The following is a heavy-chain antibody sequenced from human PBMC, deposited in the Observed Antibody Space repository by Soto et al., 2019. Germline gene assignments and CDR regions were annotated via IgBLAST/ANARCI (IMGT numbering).Heavy chain of an antibody. D-gene: IGHD2-21*01. J-gene: IGHJ5*02. CDR2: IYQSGVT. CDR1: GDSYSIANYS. V-gene: IGHV4-30-2*01. Sequence: SETLSLTCNMSGDSYSIANYSWSWFRQPPGKALQWIGFIYQSGVTSYNPSLASRVSISLDRSKNQCALKLKSVTAADTAVYFCAGMQYSCGLRFDPWGPGTLVTVSS. CDR3: AGMQYSCGLRFDP.